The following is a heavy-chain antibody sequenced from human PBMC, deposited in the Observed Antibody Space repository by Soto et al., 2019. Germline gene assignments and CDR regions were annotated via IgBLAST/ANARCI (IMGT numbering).Heavy chain of an antibody. V-gene: IGHV5-10-1*01. J-gene: IGHJ6*02. CDR1: GYSFTSYW. D-gene: IGHD1-20*01. CDR3: ARHNPPPGYPGITGIYSRMDV. CDR2: IDPSDSFA. Sequence: GESLKISCDGSGYSFTSYWISWVRQMPGKGLEWVGRIDPSDSFANYNPSFQGHVTISADKSTSTALLQWSSLKASDTAMYYCARHNPPPGYPGITGIYSRMDVWGQGTTAPVYS.